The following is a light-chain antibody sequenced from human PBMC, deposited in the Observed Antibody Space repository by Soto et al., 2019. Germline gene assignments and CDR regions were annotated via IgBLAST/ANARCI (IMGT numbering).Light chain of an antibody. CDR3: QHRSNWLWT. Sequence: EIVLTQSPATLSLSPGERATLSCRASQSVSSFLAWYQQKSGQTPRLLIYDASNRATGIPARFSGSGSGTDFTLTISSLEPEDFAVYYCQHRSNWLWTFGPGTKVDIK. CDR1: QSVSSF. V-gene: IGKV3-11*01. J-gene: IGKJ3*01. CDR2: DAS.